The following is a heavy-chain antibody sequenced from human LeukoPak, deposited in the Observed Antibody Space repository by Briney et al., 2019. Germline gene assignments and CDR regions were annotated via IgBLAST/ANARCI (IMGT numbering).Heavy chain of an antibody. J-gene: IGHJ4*02. D-gene: IGHD1-26*01. Sequence: PSETLSLTCAVYGGSFSGYYWSWIRQPPGKGLEWIGEINHSGSTNYNPSLKSRVTISVDTSKNQFSLKLSSVTAADTAVYYCASGGATTPSDYWGQGTLVTVSS. CDR1: GGSFSGYY. CDR3: ASGGATTPSDY. CDR2: INHSGST. V-gene: IGHV4-34*01.